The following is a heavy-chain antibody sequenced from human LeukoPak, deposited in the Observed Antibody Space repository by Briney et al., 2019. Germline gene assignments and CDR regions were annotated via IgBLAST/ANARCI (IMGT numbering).Heavy chain of an antibody. D-gene: IGHD6-13*01. J-gene: IGHJ4*02. CDR3: ARAPGGRSWYYFDY. Sequence: PGGPLRLSCAASGFTFSSYAIHWVRQAPGKGLEWVAVTVFDGSNEYYADSVKGRFTISRDNSKNTVYLQMSGLRPEDTAVYYCARAPGGRSWYYFDYWGQGTLVTVSS. CDR1: GFTFSSYA. CDR2: TVFDGSNE. V-gene: IGHV3-30*04.